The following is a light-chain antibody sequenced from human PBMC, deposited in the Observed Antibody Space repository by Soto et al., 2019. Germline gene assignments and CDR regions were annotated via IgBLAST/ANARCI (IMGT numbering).Light chain of an antibody. J-gene: IGLJ2*01. Sequence: QSALTQPASVSGSPGQSITISCTGTSSDVGGYNWVAWYQQHPGKVPKLMIYEVSNRPSGVSNRFSGSKSGNTASLTISGLQAEDEAHYYCSSSSGSGIHVFGGGTKLTVL. CDR3: SSSSGSGIHV. CDR2: EVS. V-gene: IGLV2-14*01. CDR1: SSDVGGYNW.